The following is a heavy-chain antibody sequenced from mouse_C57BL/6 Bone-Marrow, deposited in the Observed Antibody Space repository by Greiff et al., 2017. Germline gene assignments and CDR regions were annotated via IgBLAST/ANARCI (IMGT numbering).Heavy chain of an antibody. D-gene: IGHD2-3*01. J-gene: IGHJ1*03. Sequence: QVQLQQSGAELVRPGTSVKVSCKASGYAFTNYLIEWVKQRPGQGLEWIGVINPGSGGTNYNEKFKGKATLTADKSSSTAYMQLSSLTSEESAVYFCARDYDGFNSYFDVWGTGTTVTVSS. CDR3: ARDYDGFNSYFDV. CDR1: GYAFTNYL. CDR2: INPGSGGT. V-gene: IGHV1-54*01.